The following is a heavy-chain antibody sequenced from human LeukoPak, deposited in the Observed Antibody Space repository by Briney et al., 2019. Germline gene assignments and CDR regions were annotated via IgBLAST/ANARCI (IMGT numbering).Heavy chain of an antibody. V-gene: IGHV3-74*01. CDR1: GFTFSSHW. D-gene: IGHD1-26*01. CDR3: ARDRGSLEYDY. J-gene: IGHJ4*02. CDR2: INGDGSRI. Sequence: GGSLRLSCAASGFTFSSHWMHWLRQVRGKGLVWVSRINGDGSRISYADSVKGRFTISRDNAKNTLYLQMNSLRAEDTAVYYCARDRGSLEYDYWGQGTLVTVSS.